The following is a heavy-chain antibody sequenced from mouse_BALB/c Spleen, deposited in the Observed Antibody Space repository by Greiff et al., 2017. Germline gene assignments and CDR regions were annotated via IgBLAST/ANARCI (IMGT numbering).Heavy chain of an antibody. V-gene: IGHV1S56*01. CDR3: ARDWDAMDY. CDR1: GYTFTSYY. D-gene: IGHD4-1*01. CDR2: IYPGNVNT. Sequence: QVQLKQSGPELVKPGASVRISCKASGYTFTSYYIHWVKQRPGQGLEWIGWIYPGNVNTKYNEKFKGKATLTADKSSSTAYMQLSSLTSEDSAVYFCARDWDAMDYWGQGTSVTVSS. J-gene: IGHJ4*01.